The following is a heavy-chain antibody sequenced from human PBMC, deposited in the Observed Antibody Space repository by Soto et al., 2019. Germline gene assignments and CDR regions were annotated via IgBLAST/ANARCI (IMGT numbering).Heavy chain of an antibody. CDR2: IYWNDDK. CDR3: ASLGYSFDY. J-gene: IGHJ4*02. V-gene: IGHV2-5*01. CDR1: GFSLSTSGVG. Sequence: QITLKESGPTLMKPTQTLTLTCTFSGFSLSTSGVGVGWIRQPPGKALEWLALIYWNDDKRYSPSLKSRLTITKDTSKNQVVLTMTNMDPVDTATYYCASLGYSFDYWGQGTLVTVSS. D-gene: IGHD2-15*01.